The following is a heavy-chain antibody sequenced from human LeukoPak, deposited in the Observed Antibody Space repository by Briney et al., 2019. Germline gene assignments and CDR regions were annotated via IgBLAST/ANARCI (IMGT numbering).Heavy chain of an antibody. Sequence: GESLKISCKGSGYGFTSYWIGWVRQMPGKGLEWMGIVYPGVSDTRYSPSFQGQVTISADESISTAYLQWSSLKASDTAMYYCARHFRSNGDYGPPDYWGQGTLVTVSS. J-gene: IGHJ4*02. CDR2: VYPGVSDT. V-gene: IGHV5-51*01. D-gene: IGHD4-17*01. CDR3: ARHFRSNGDYGPPDY. CDR1: GYGFTSYW.